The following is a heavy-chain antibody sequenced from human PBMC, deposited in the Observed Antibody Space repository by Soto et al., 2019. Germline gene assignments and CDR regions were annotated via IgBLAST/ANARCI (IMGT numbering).Heavy chain of an antibody. CDR1: GGSISSYY. CDR2: IYYSGST. CDR3: ARGGRVYAILHAFDI. V-gene: IGHV4-59*01. J-gene: IGHJ3*02. Sequence: SETLSLTCTVCGGSISSYYWSWIRQPPGKGLEWIGYIYYSGSTNYNPSLKSRVTISVDTSKNQFSLKLSSVTAADTAVYYCARGGRVYAILHAFDIWGQGTMVTVSS. D-gene: IGHD2-8*01.